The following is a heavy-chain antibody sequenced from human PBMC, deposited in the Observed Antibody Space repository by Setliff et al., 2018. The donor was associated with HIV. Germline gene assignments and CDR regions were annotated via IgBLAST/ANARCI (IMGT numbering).Heavy chain of an antibody. Sequence: SETLSLTCSVSGGSVNSGNYHWAWIRQPAGKGLEWIGHIYTSGSPHYKSSLTSRLTISLDTSRNQFSLKLTSVTAADSATYYCARQPVDTASFDPWGQGTLVTVSS. CDR3: ARQPVDTASFDP. J-gene: IGHJ5*02. CDR1: GGSVNSGNYH. D-gene: IGHD5-18*01. CDR2: IYTSGSP. V-gene: IGHV4-61*09.